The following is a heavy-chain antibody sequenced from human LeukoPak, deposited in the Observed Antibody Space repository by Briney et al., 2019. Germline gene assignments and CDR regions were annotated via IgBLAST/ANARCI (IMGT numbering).Heavy chain of an antibody. CDR1: GFTFSSYA. V-gene: IGHV3-23*01. CDR2: ISGSGDST. Sequence: GGSLRLSCAASGFTFSSYAMSWVRQAPGEGLEWVSAISGSGDSTYYADSVKGRFTISRDNSKNTLYLQMNSLRAEDTAVYYCAKDRGSGWYYFDYWGQGTLVTVSS. D-gene: IGHD6-19*01. J-gene: IGHJ4*02. CDR3: AKDRGSGWYYFDY.